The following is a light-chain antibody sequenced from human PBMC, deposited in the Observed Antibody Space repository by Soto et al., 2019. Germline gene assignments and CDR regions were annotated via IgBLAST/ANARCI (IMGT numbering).Light chain of an antibody. CDR3: QEYDSAPLT. CDR2: AAS. V-gene: IGKV1-27*01. CDR1: QGSSTY. Sequence: DIQMTQSPSSLSASVGDRVTITCRASQGSSTYLAWYQQKPGKVPKLLISAASTMQSGVPSRFSGSGSGTDFTLTISSLQPEDVATYYCQEYDSAPLTFGGGPRVEIK. J-gene: IGKJ4*01.